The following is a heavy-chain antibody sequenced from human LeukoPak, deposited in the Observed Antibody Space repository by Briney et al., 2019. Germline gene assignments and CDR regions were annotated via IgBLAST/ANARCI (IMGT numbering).Heavy chain of an antibody. CDR1: GFSFSSYG. D-gene: IGHD3-9*01. J-gene: IGHJ4*02. CDR3: ARDRYDILTGYYMYFDY. CDR2: IWYDGSNK. V-gene: IGHV3-33*01. Sequence: GGSLRLSCAASGFSFSSYGMHWVRQAPGRGLEWVAVIWYDGSNKYYADSVKGRFTISRDNSKNTLFLQMNSLRAEDTAVYYCARDRYDILTGYYMYFDYWGQGSLVTVSS.